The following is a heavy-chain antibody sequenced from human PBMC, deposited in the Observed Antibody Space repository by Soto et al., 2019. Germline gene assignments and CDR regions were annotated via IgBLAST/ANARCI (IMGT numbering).Heavy chain of an antibody. CDR3: ARARGGSGYSTTFDY. V-gene: IGHV3-30-3*01. D-gene: IGHD3-3*01. Sequence: GGSLRLSCAASGFTFSSYAMHWVRQAPGKGLEWVAVISYDGSNKYYADSVKGRFTISRDNSKNTLYLQMNSLRAEDTAVYYCARARGGSGYSTTFDYWGQGTLVTVSS. CDR2: ISYDGSNK. J-gene: IGHJ4*02. CDR1: GFTFSSYA.